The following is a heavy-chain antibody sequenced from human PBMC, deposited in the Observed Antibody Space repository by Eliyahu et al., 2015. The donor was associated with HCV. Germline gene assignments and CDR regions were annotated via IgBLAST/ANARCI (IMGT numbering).Heavy chain of an antibody. CDR3: ARDGYNNAQFDS. D-gene: IGHD5-18*01. CDR2: XSGGGDYA. CDR1: GFTFSNFA. Sequence: EVQLLESGGGSVXPGGSLRLXCAASGFTFSNFAMSWVRQAPGKGPEWISGXSGGGDYAEYGDSMKGRVSISRDNSKNTMYLQINSLRVEDTAVYSCARDGYNNAQFDSWGQGTLVTVSA. J-gene: IGHJ4*02. V-gene: IGHV3-23*01.